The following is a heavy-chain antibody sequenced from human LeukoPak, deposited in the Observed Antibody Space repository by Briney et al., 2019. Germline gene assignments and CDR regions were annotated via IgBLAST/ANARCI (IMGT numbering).Heavy chain of an antibody. J-gene: IGHJ5*02. Sequence: GGSLRLSCAASGFTFNIYGMHWVRQAPGKGLEWVAFIRSDGSHNIYAESVRGRFTISRDNSRNTLFLQVNSLRGDDTAVYYCAKVPHLATVFPCSAPGGQEPRVTVPS. CDR2: IRSDGSHN. V-gene: IGHV3-30*02. CDR3: AKVPHLATVFPCSAP. CDR1: GFTFNIYG. D-gene: IGHD3-10*02.